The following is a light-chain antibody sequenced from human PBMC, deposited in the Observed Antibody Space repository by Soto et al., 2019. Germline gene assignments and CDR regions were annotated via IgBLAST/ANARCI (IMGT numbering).Light chain of an antibody. CDR2: EVT. CDR3: NSYTSSNTYV. V-gene: IGLV2-18*02. J-gene: IGLJ1*01. Sequence: QSALTQPPSVSGSPGQSVAISCTGTTSDVGSYNRVSWYKQPPGTAPKRRIYEVTNRPSVVPDRFSGSKSGNTASLPISALQAEDEAEYYCNSYTSSNTYVFGTGTKLTVL. CDR1: TSDVGSYNR.